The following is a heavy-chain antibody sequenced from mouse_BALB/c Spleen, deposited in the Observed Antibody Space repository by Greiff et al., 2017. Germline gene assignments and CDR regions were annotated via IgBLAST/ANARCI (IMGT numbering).Heavy chain of an antibody. J-gene: IGHJ2*01. Sequence: EVNLVESGGGLVKPGGSLKLSCAASGFAFSSYDMSWVRQTPEKRLEWVAYISSGGGSTYYPDTVKGRFTISRDNAKNTLYLQMSSLKSEDTAMYYCARLVDGYSFDYWGQGTTLTVSS. CDR1: GFAFSSYD. CDR3: ARLVDGYSFDY. CDR2: ISSGGGST. D-gene: IGHD2-3*01. V-gene: IGHV5-12-1*01.